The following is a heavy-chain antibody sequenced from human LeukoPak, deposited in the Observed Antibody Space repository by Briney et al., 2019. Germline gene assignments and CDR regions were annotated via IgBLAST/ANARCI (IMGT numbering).Heavy chain of an antibody. Sequence: SETLSLTCAVSGGSISSGGYSWSWIRQPPGKGLEWIGYIYHSGSTYYNPSLKSRVTISVDRSKNQFSLKLSSVTAADTAVYYLSRVSITIGRGVNINWGQGTLVNGSS. CDR3: SRVSITIGRGVNIN. CDR1: GGSISSGGYS. D-gene: IGHD3-10*01. V-gene: IGHV4-30-2*01. CDR2: IYHSGST. J-gene: IGHJ4*01.